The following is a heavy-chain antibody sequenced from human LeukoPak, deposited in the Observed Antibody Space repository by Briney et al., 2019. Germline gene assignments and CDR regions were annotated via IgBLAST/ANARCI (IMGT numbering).Heavy chain of an antibody. D-gene: IGHD3-10*01. CDR1: GFTFSSYA. CDR2: ISSSSSYI. Sequence: GGSLRLSCAASGFTFSSYAMSWVRQAPGKGLEWVSSISSSSSYIYYADSVKGRFTISRDNAKNSLYLQMNSLRAEDTAVYYCARDSALVRGSAFDIWGQGTMVTVSS. V-gene: IGHV3-21*01. CDR3: ARDSALVRGSAFDI. J-gene: IGHJ3*02.